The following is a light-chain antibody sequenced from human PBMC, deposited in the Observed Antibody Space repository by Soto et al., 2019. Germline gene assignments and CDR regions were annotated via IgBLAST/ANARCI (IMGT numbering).Light chain of an antibody. Sequence: DLQMTQSPSTLSASVADRVTITCRASQSISNWLAWYQQKPGKAPNLLIYKASSLQSGVPSRFSGSGSGTEFTLTISSLQPDDFATYYCQQYNNYPYTFGQGTKLEIK. V-gene: IGKV1-5*03. CDR2: KAS. J-gene: IGKJ2*01. CDR3: QQYNNYPYT. CDR1: QSISNW.